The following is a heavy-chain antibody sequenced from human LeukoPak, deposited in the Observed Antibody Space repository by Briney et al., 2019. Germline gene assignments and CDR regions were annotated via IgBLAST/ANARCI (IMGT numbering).Heavy chain of an antibody. CDR3: ARESCSSTSCYDYFDY. V-gene: IGHV1-2*02. J-gene: IGHJ4*02. Sequence: ASVKVSCKASGYTFTSYYMHWVRQAPGQGLEWMGWINPNSGGTNYAQKFQGRVTMTRDTSISTAYMELSRLRSDDTAVYYCARESCSSTSCYDYFDYWGQGTLVTVSS. D-gene: IGHD2-2*01. CDR2: INPNSGGT. CDR1: GYTFTSYY.